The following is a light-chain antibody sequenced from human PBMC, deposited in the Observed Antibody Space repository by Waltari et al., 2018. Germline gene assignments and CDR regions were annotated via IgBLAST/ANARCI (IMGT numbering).Light chain of an antibody. CDR3: QQYGSHTWT. V-gene: IGKV3-20*01. CDR2: GTS. Sequence: EIVLLQSPGTLSLSPGERVTLSCRASQAIRANYLAWYQHKPGQAPRRLIYGTSTRAPGIPDRFVGSGSGTDFTLTISRLEPEDCAVYYCQQYGSHTWTFGQGSKVEIK. CDR1: QAIRANY. J-gene: IGKJ1*01.